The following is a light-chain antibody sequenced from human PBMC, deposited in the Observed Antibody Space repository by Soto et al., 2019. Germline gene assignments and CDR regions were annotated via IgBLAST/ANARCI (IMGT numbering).Light chain of an antibody. V-gene: IGKV2-28*01. J-gene: IGKJ4*01. Sequence: DVVLTQSPLSLPVTPGEPASISCRSSQSLLHSNGCNYLDWYLQKPGQSPQLLISLVSNRAPGVPDRFSGSGSGTDFTLKISRVEAEDVGVYYCMQPLHTPLTFGGGTKVEIK. CDR1: QSLLHSNGCNY. CDR3: MQPLHTPLT. CDR2: LVS.